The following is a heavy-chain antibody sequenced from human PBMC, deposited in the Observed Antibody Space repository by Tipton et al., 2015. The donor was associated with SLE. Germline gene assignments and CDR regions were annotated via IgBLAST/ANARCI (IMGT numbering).Heavy chain of an antibody. J-gene: IGHJ3*02. CDR3: AGLDYSGSLGAFDI. CDR2: IYYSGST. CDR1: GGSISSYY. V-gene: IGHV4-59*01. Sequence: TLSLTCTVSGGSISSYYWSWIRQPPGKGLEWIGCIYYSGSTYYNPSLKSRVTISVDTSKNQFSLKLSSVTAADTAVYYCAGLDYSGSLGAFDIWGQGTMVTVSS. D-gene: IGHD1-26*01.